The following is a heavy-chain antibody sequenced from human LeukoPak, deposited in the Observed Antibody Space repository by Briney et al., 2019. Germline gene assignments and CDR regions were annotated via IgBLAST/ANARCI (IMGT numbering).Heavy chain of an antibody. CDR1: GGSFSGYY. V-gene: IGHV4-34*01. CDR3: AGGSGYYSYYFDY. J-gene: IGHJ4*02. Sequence: SETLSLTCAVYGGSFSGYYWSWIRQPPGKGLEWIGEINHSGSTNYNPSLKIRVTISVDTSKNQFSLKLSSVTAADTAVYYCAGGSGYYSYYFDYWGQGTLVTVSP. CDR2: INHSGST. D-gene: IGHD3-22*01.